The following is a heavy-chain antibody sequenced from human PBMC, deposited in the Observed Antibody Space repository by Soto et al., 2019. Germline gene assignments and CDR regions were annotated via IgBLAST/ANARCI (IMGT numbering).Heavy chain of an antibody. J-gene: IGHJ5*02. D-gene: IGHD2-21*02. CDR2: TFSSGST. Sequence: XTLALRCTVSGGSVTDSSGFWIRQPAGKGLEWIGRTFSSGSTNYNPYLKGRITMSLDTSKNQLSLKLNSAKDTDTAVYFCARDQGVVVTADNWFEPWGQGILVNVSS. CDR1: GGSVTDSS. CDR3: ARDQGVVVTADNWFEP. V-gene: IGHV4-4*07.